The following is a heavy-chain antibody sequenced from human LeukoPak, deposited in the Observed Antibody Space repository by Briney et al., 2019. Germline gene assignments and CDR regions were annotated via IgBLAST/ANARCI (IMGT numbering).Heavy chain of an antibody. CDR2: ISAYNGNT. CDR3: ARDEVITFGGVIVIDY. V-gene: IGHV1-18*01. CDR1: GYTFTSYG. J-gene: IGHJ4*02. Sequence: ASVKVSCKASGYTFTSYGISWVRQAPGQGLEWMGWISAYNGNTNYAQKLQGRVTMTTDTSTSTAYMELRSLRSDDTPVYYCARDEVITFGGVIVIDYWGQGTLVTVSS. D-gene: IGHD3-16*02.